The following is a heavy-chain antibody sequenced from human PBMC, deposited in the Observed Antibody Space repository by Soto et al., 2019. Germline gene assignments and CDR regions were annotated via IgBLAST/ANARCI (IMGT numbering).Heavy chain of an antibody. CDR1: GFSSRDYW. J-gene: IGHJ5*02. CDR3: AAYCYTMTCTHFHGYS. V-gene: IGHV3-7*03. D-gene: IGHD3-16*02. Sequence: GGSLRLSCAVSGFSSRDYWMSWVRQAPGKGLEWVANIKQDESDKYYMDSVKGRFTISRDNAKNALYLQMNSLRVEDTAVYYCAAYCYTMTCTHFHGYSWGQGTQVTVSS. CDR2: IKQDESDK.